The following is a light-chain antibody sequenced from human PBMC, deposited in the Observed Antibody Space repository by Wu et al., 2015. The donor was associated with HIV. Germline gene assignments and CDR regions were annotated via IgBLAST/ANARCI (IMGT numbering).Light chain of an antibody. CDR3: RHYGVSLLFS. CDR2: ATS. Sequence: EIVLTQSPATLSLSPGERASLSCRTSQSVVDGYLAWYQQKSGQAPRLLIFATSRRATGVPDRFSGSGSGTDFTLTISRLEPEDFAVYYCRHYGVSLLFSFGPGTRVDIK. CDR1: QSVVDGY. V-gene: IGKV3-20*01. J-gene: IGKJ3*01.